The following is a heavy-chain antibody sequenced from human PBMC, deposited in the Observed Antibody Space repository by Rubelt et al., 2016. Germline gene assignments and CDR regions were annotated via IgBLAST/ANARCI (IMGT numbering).Heavy chain of an antibody. CDR2: INPNSGGT. Sequence: QVQLVQSGAEVKKPGASVKVSCKASGYTFTGYYMHWVRQAPGQGLEWMGWINPNSGGTNYAQKFQGGVTMTRDTSSSTAYMELSRLRSDDTAVYYCARDLYKGPRWLVAYWGQGTLVTVSS. CDR3: ARDLYKGPRWLVAY. J-gene: IGHJ4*02. D-gene: IGHD6-19*01. CDR1: GYTFTGYY. V-gene: IGHV1-2*02.